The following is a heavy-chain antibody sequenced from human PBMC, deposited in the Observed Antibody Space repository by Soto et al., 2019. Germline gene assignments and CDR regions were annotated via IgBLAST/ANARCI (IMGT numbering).Heavy chain of an antibody. CDR2: ISYDGSNK. CDR1: GFTFSSYA. V-gene: IGHV3-30-3*01. J-gene: IGHJ4*02. CDR3: ARAIAAAGSGWYYFDY. Sequence: PGGSLRLSCAAPGFTFSSYAMHWVRQAPGKGLEWVAVISYDGSNKYYADSVKGRFTISRDNSKNTLYLQMNSLRAEDTAVYYCARAIAAAGSGWYYFDYWGQGTLVTVSS. D-gene: IGHD6-13*01.